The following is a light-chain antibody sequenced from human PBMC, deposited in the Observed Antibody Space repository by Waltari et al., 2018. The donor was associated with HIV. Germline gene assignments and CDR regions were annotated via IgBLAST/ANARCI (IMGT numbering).Light chain of an antibody. J-gene: IGLJ2*01. Sequence: NFMLTQTHSVSESPGKTVTISCTRSSGGIASNSVQWYQQRPGSSPTTVIYEHNQRPSGVPDRFAGSIDSSSNSASLTISGLKTEEEADYYCQSYDSSNHVVFGGGTKVTVL. CDR1: SGGIASNS. V-gene: IGLV6-57*01. CDR2: EHN. CDR3: QSYDSSNHVV.